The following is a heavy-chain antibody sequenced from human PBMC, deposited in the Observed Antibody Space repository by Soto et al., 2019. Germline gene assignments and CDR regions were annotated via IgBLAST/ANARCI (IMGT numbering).Heavy chain of an antibody. CDR3: AKSRIIVVVPAAMEGGYFDY. V-gene: IGHV3-23*01. J-gene: IGHJ4*02. D-gene: IGHD2-2*01. CDR2: ISGSGGST. Sequence: GGSLRLSCAASGFTFSSYAMSWVRQAPGKGLEWVSAISGSGGSTYYADSVKGRFTISRDNSKNTLYLQMNSLRAEDTAVYYCAKSRIIVVVPAAMEGGYFDYRGQGTLVTVSS. CDR1: GFTFSSYA.